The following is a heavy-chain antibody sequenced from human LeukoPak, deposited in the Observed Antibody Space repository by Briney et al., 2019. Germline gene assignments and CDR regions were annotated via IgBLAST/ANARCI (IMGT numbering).Heavy chain of an antibody. J-gene: IGHJ4*02. D-gene: IGHD3-9*01. CDR3: AKDWGYDILTGYPDS. CDR2: ISWNSDNI. Sequence: GGSLRLSCAASGFTFDDYAMHWVGQAPGKGLGWVSSISWNSDNIDYADSVKGRFTISRDNAETSLYLQMNNLRAEDTALYYCAKDWGYDILTGYPDSWGQGTLVTVSS. V-gene: IGHV3-9*01. CDR1: GFTFDDYA.